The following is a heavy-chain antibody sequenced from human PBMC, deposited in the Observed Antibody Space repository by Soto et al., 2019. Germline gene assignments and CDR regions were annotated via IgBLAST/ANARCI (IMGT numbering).Heavy chain of an antibody. D-gene: IGHD3-9*01. CDR2: ISSSSCYI. CDR1: RFTFSSYS. V-gene: IGHV3-21*01. CDR3: ARDGYYNYPISGYYGMDV. Sequence: GSLRLSCAASRFTFSSYSMNWVRQAPGKGLECVSFISSSSCYIYYADSVKGRFTISRDNAKNLLYLQMNSLRAEDTAVYYCARDGYYNYPISGYYGMDVWGQGTTVTVSS. J-gene: IGHJ6*02.